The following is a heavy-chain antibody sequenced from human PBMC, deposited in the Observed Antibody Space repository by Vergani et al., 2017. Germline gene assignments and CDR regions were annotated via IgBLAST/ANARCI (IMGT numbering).Heavy chain of an antibody. CDR3: ARGDYYGSGSYRPVDY. CDR1: GGTFSSYA. Sequence: QVQLVQSGAEVKKPGSSVKVSCKASGGTFSSYAISWVRQAPGQGLEWMGRIIPILGIANYAQKFQGRVTITAHKSTSTAYMELSSLRSEDTAVYYCARGDYYGSGSYRPVDYWGQGTLVTVSS. V-gene: IGHV1-69*04. D-gene: IGHD3-10*01. CDR2: IIPILGIA. J-gene: IGHJ4*02.